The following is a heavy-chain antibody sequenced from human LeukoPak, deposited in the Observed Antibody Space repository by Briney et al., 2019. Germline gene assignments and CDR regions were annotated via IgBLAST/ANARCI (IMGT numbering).Heavy chain of an antibody. CDR1: GGSISNSNYY. D-gene: IGHD2-8*01. V-gene: IGHV4-39*01. J-gene: IGHJ6*04. CDR3: ARHNGMYYYYYGMDV. CDR2: IYYSGDT. Sequence: SETLSLTCSVSGGSISNSNYYWGWIRQPPGKGLEWIGTIYYSGDTYYNPSLKSRVTISVDTSKNQLSLKLSSVTAADTAVYYCARHNGMYYYYYGMDVWGKGTTVTVSS.